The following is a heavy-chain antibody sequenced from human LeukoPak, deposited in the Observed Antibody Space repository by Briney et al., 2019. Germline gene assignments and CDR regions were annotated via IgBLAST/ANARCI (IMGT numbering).Heavy chain of an antibody. CDR1: GGSFSGYY. CDR3: ARGSLYSSSWYPRGGGYFQH. CDR2: INHNGST. J-gene: IGHJ1*01. D-gene: IGHD6-13*01. V-gene: IGHV4-34*01. Sequence: PSETLSLTCAVYGGSFSGYYWSWIRQPPGKGLEWIGEINHNGSTNYNPSLKSRVTISVDTSKNQFSLKLSSVTAADTAVYYCARGSLYSSSWYPRGGGYFQHWGQGTLVTVSS.